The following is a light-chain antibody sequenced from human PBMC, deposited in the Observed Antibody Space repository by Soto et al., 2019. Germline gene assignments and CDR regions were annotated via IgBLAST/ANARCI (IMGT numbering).Light chain of an antibody. V-gene: IGKV1-5*01. CDR1: QSISIW. J-gene: IGKJ1*01. CDR2: DAS. Sequence: DIQMTQSPSTLSASVGDRVTITCRASQSISIWLAWYQQKPGKAPNLLIYDASSLESGVPSRFSGSGSGTEFTLTISSLQPDDLATYYCQQLNSYLWTFGQGTKVDIK. CDR3: QQLNSYLWT.